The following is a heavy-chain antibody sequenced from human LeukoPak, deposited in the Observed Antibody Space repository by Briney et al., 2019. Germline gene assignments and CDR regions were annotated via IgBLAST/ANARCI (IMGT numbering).Heavy chain of an antibody. CDR3: ARVKRGQYRNYAPFDY. D-gene: IGHD1-7*01. V-gene: IGHV1-69*13. J-gene: IGHJ4*02. CDR1: GGTFGSYA. Sequence: SVKVSCKASGGTFGSYAISWVRQAPEQGLEWMGGSIPIFGTANYAQKFQGRVTITADESTSTAYMELSSLRSEDTAVYYCARVKRGQYRNYAPFDYWGQGTLVTVSS. CDR2: SIPIFGTA.